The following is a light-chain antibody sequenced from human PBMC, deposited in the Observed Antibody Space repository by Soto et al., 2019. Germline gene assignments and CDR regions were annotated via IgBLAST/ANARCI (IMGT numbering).Light chain of an antibody. CDR2: GAS. J-gene: IGKJ3*01. Sequence: EIVLTQSPGTLSLSRGERATLSCRASQSVSSSYLAWYQQKPGQAPRLLIYGASSRATGIPDRFSGSGSGTDFTLTISRLEPEDFPVYYCQQYGFGGTLGPGTKVYIK. V-gene: IGKV3-20*01. CDR1: QSVSSSY. CDR3: QQYGFGGT.